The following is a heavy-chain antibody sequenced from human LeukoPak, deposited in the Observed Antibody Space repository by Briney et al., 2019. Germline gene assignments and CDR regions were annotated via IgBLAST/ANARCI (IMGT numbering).Heavy chain of an antibody. D-gene: IGHD3/OR15-3a*01. V-gene: IGHV5-51*01. J-gene: IGHJ6*03. CDR2: IYPGDSDT. CDR1: GYRLTSYW. Sequence: GESLKISCKGSGYRLTSYWIGWVRQMPGKGLEWMGIIYPGDSDTRYSPSFQGQVTISADKSISTAYLQWSSLKASDTAMYYCARLDGTYYYYYYMDVWGKGTTVTVSS. CDR3: ARLDGTYYYYYYMDV.